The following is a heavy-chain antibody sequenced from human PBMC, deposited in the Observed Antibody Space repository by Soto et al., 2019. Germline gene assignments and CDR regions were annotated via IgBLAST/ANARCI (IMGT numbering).Heavy chain of an antibody. CDR1: GFTFSSYS. J-gene: IGHJ3*02. Sequence: GGSLRLSCAASGFTFSSYSMNWVRQAPGKGLEWVSYISSSSSTIYYADSVKGRFTISRDNAKNSLYLQMNSLRAEDTAVYYCARDPPPHFVVVAATPTDAFDIWGQGTMVTVSS. CDR3: ARDPPPHFVVVAATPTDAFDI. V-gene: IGHV3-48*01. D-gene: IGHD2-15*01. CDR2: ISSSSSTI.